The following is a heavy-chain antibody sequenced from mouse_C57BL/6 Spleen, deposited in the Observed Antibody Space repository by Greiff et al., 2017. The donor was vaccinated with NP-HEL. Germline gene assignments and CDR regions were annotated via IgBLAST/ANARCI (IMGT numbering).Heavy chain of an antibody. V-gene: IGHV3-1*01. Sequence: VQLQQSGPGMVKPSQSLSLTCTVTGYSITSGYDWHWIRHLPGNKLEWMGYISYSGSTNYNPSLKSRISITHDTSKNHFFLKLNSVTTEDTATYYCARGDGYLWFAYWGQGTLVTVSA. CDR3: ARGDGYLWFAY. CDR2: ISYSGST. J-gene: IGHJ3*01. D-gene: IGHD2-3*01. CDR1: GYSITSGYD.